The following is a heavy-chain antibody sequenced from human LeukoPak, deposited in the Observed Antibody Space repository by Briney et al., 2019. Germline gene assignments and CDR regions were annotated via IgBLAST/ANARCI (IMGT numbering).Heavy chain of an antibody. J-gene: IGHJ4*02. CDR1: GGSISSSSYY. CDR3: ARDIGGEDY. Sequence: PSETLSLTCTVSGGSISSSSYYWGWIRQPPGKGLEWIGSIYHSGSTYYNPSLKSRVTISVDTYKNQFSLKLSSVTAADTAVYYCARDIGGEDYWGQGTLVTVSS. V-gene: IGHV4-39*07. CDR2: IYHSGST. D-gene: IGHD3-16*01.